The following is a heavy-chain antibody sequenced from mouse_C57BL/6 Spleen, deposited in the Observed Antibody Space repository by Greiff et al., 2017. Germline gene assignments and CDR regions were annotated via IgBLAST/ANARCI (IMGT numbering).Heavy chain of an antibody. CDR2: IDPSDSYT. Sequence: VQLQQPGAELVMPGASVKLSCKASGYTFTSYWMHWVKQRPGQGLEWIGEIDPSDSYTNYNQKFKGKSTLTVDKSSSTAYMQLSSLTSEDSAVYYCARSREYFDYWGQGTTLTVSS. J-gene: IGHJ2*01. V-gene: IGHV1-69*01. CDR3: ARSREYFDY. CDR1: GYTFTSYW.